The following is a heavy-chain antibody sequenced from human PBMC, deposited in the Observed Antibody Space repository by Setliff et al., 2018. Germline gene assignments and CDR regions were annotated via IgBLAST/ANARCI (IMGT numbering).Heavy chain of an antibody. J-gene: IGHJ4*02. CDR3: ARGGTFRYFDY. Sequence: KTSETLSLTCTVSGGSFTPYYWSWIRQPPGKGLEWIGYVYYSGTAYYNPSLKSRVTVIVDTSKNQFSLRLSSVTAADTAVYCCARGGTFRYFDYWGQGTPVTVSS. V-gene: IGHV4-59*01. D-gene: IGHD5-12*01. CDR1: GGSFTPYY. CDR2: VYYSGTA.